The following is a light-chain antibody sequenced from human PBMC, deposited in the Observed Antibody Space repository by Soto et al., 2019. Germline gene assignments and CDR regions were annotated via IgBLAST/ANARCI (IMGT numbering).Light chain of an antibody. CDR3: QQRTNWPLT. CDR1: QSVSSY. Sequence: EIVLTQSPATLSLSPGERATLSCRASQSVSSYLAWYQHRPGQAPRLLIYDASNRATAIPARFSGSGAGTDFTLTSRSLEPEDFAVYYGQQRTNWPLTFGGGTKVEIK. CDR2: DAS. V-gene: IGKV3-11*01. J-gene: IGKJ4*01.